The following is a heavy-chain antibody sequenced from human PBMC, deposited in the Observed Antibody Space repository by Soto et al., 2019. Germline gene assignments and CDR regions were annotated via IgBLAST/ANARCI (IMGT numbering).Heavy chain of an antibody. V-gene: IGHV1-8*01. D-gene: IGHD1-26*01. CDR1: GYTFTSYD. CDR3: ARILRPPYYYYYMDV. Sequence: QVQLVQSGAEVKKPGASVKVSCKASGYTFTSYDINWVRQATGQGLEWMGWTNTKSGNTGYAQKFHGKVTMTTNTSISTPYMELSILRSEDTAVYYCARILRPPYYYYYMDVWGKGTTVTVSS. J-gene: IGHJ6*03. CDR2: TNTKSGNT.